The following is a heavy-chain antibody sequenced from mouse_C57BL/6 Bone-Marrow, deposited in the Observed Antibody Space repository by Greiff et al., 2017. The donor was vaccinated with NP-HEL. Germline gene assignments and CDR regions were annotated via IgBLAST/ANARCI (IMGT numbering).Heavy chain of an antibody. CDR1: GFTFSSYA. V-gene: IGHV5-4*01. Sequence: EVMLVESGGGLVKPGGSLKLSCAASGFTFSSYAMSWVRQTPEKRLEWVATISDGGSYTYYPDNVKGRFTISRDNAKNNLYLQMSHLKSEDTAMYYCAREGRVVPLDYAMDYWGQGTSVTVSS. CDR3: AREGRVVPLDYAMDY. CDR2: ISDGGSYT. J-gene: IGHJ4*01. D-gene: IGHD1-1*01.